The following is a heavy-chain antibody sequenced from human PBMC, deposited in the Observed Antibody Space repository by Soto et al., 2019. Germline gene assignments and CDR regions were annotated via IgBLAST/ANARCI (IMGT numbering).Heavy chain of an antibody. D-gene: IGHD4-17*01. CDR1: GGSIRSGDYY. CDR2: IHYSGST. Sequence: SLSLTCTVSGGSIRSGDYYWSWIRQPPGKGLEWIGYIHYSGSTNYNPSLKSRVTISVDTSKNQFSLKLSSVTAADTAVYYCARRYGPGFDYWGQGTLVTVSS. J-gene: IGHJ4*02. V-gene: IGHV4-30-4*01. CDR3: ARRYGPGFDY.